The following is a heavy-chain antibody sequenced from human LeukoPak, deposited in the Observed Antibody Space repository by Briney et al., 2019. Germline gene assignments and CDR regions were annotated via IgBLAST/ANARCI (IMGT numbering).Heavy chain of an antibody. V-gene: IGHV4-31*03. CDR1: GGSISSGGYS. Sequence: PSETLSLTCTVSGGSISSGGYSWSWIRQHPGKGLEWIGYIYYSGSTYYNPSLKSRVTISVDTSKNQFSLKLSSVTAADTAVYYCASLAAAGNSAYWGQGTLVTVSS. D-gene: IGHD6-13*01. CDR3: ASLAAAGNSAY. CDR2: IYYSGST. J-gene: IGHJ4*02.